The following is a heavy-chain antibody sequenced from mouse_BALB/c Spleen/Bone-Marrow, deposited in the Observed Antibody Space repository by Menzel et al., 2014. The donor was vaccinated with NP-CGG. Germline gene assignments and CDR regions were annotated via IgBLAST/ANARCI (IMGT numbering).Heavy chain of an antibody. CDR2: IDPANGNT. J-gene: IGHJ2*01. V-gene: IGHV14-3*02. Sequence: EVQLQQSGAELVKPGASVKLSCTASGFNIKDTYMHWVKQRPEQGLEWIGRIDPANGNTKYDPKFQGKATITAVTSSITRFLQVSSLASEDTGVYSCARLGNYGYWGQGTTLTVSS. CDR1: GFNIKDTY. CDR3: ARLGNYGY. D-gene: IGHD2-14*01.